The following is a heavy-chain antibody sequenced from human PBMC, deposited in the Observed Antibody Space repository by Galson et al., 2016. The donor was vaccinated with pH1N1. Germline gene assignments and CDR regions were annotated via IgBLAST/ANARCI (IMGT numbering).Heavy chain of an antibody. D-gene: IGHD3-3*01. CDR3: ASEVWLRRGYYIDH. CDR2: IYHRSKWYY. J-gene: IGHJ4*02. CDR1: GDSVSSRSDT. V-gene: IGHV6-1*01. Sequence: CAISGDSVSSRSDTWNWIRQSPRRGLEWLGRIYHRSKWYYEYAPSLQGRLRISPDTSSNQMSLHLNSVTLDDAAVYYCASEVWLRRGYYIDHWGQGSLVTVSS.